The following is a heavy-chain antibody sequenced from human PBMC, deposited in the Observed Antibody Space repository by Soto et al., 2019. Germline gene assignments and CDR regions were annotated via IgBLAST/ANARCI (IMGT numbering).Heavy chain of an antibody. D-gene: IGHD6-13*01. V-gene: IGHV1-2*02. CDR3: ARDSAAAAGLSFDS. CDR2: INDNSGAT. J-gene: IGHJ4*02. CDR1: GYTFTDYY. Sequence: QVQLVQSGAEVKTPGASVRVSCKASGYTFTDYYMHWVRRAPGQGLEWMGWINDNSGATRYSQRFQGRVTLTRDTSISTADMELSSLRSDDTAVYYCARDSAAAAGLSFDSWGQGTLVTVSS.